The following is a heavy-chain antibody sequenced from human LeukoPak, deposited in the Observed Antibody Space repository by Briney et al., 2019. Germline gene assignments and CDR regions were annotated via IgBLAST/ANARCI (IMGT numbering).Heavy chain of an antibody. D-gene: IGHD2-15*01. V-gene: IGHV3-23*01. CDR1: GFTFSSYA. CDR2: ISGSGGST. J-gene: IGHJ4*02. Sequence: GGSLRLSCAASGFTFSSYAMSWVRQAPGKGLEWVSAISGSGGSTYYADSVKGRFTITRDNSKNTLYLQMNSLRAEDTAVYYCAKAEDIVVVVAATSFDYWGQGTLVTVSS. CDR3: AKAEDIVVVVAATSFDY.